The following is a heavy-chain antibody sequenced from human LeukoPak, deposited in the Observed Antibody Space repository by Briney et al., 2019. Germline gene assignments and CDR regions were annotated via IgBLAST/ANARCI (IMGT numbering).Heavy chain of an antibody. D-gene: IGHD3-10*01. Sequence: ETLSLTCTVSGGSISSSSYYWGWVRQAPGKGLEWVANIKQDGSEKYYVDSVKGRFTISRDNAKNSLYLQMNSLRAEDTAVYYCARDKGGTGGFDYWGQGTLVTVSS. CDR3: ARDKGGTGGFDY. V-gene: IGHV3-7*01. J-gene: IGHJ4*02. CDR1: GGSISSSSYY. CDR2: IKQDGSEK.